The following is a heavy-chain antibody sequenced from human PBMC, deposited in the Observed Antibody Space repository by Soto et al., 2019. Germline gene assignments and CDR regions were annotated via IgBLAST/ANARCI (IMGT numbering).Heavy chain of an antibody. CDR1: GFTISSYA. CDR2: ISDSGDTT. J-gene: IGHJ4*02. CDR3: VKDKPGTTSFDY. V-gene: IGHV3-23*01. Sequence: GGSLRLSCAASGFTISSYARSWVRQAPGKGLEWVSAISDSGDTTHYADSVKGRFTISRDTSKNTLYLQMNTLRAEDTAVYYCVKDKPGTTSFDYWGRGTLVTVYS. D-gene: IGHD1-1*01.